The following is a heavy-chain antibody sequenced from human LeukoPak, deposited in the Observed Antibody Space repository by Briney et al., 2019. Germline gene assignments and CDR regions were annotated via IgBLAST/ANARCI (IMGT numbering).Heavy chain of an antibody. V-gene: IGHV3-21*01. CDR2: ISRSSSSI. D-gene: IGHD3-3*01. CDR3: ARGTGRFMFDI. J-gene: IGHJ3*02. Sequence: PGGSLRLSCAASGFTFSNYNMNWVRQAAGKGLEWVSSISRSSSSIYYADSVKGRFTISRDNAKNSLYLQMNSLRAEDTAVYYCARGTGRFMFDIWGQGTMVTVSS. CDR1: GFTFSNYN.